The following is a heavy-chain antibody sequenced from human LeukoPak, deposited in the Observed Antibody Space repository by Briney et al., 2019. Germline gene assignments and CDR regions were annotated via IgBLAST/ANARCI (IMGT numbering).Heavy chain of an antibody. CDR2: ISSNGDST. Sequence: SGGSLRLSCAASGFTFSSYAMHWVRQAPGKGLEYVSAISSNGDSTYYANSVKGRFTISRDNSKNTLYLQMGSLRAEDMAVYYCARGYFGYWGQGTLVTVSS. CDR3: ARGYFGY. CDR1: GFTFSSYA. V-gene: IGHV3-64*01. J-gene: IGHJ4*02. D-gene: IGHD2-15*01.